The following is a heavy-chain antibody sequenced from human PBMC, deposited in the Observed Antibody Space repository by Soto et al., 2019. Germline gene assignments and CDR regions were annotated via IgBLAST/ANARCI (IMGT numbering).Heavy chain of an antibody. D-gene: IGHD3-3*01. J-gene: IGHJ4*02. CDR3: AKDRVKDFWSGYYLDY. V-gene: IGHV3-23*01. CDR2: ISGSGGST. CDR1: GFTFSSYA. Sequence: GSLRLSCAASGFTFSSYAMSWVRQAPGKGLEWVSAISGSGGSTYYADSVKGRFTISRDNSKNTLYLQMNSLRAEDTAVYYCAKDRVKDFWSGYYLDYWGQGTLVTVSS.